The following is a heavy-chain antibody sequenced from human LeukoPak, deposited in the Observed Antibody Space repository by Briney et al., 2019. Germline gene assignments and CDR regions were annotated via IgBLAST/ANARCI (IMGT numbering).Heavy chain of an antibody. CDR1: GGSFSGYY. CDR2: INHGGST. Sequence: SETLSLTCAVYGGSFSGYYWSWIRQPPGKGLEWIGEINHGGSTNYNPSLRSRVTISVDTSKNQFSLKLSSVTAADTAVYYCARAGSSYYYYYYMDVWGKGTTVTVSS. V-gene: IGHV4-34*01. D-gene: IGHD2-2*01. CDR3: ARAGSSYYYYYYMDV. J-gene: IGHJ6*03.